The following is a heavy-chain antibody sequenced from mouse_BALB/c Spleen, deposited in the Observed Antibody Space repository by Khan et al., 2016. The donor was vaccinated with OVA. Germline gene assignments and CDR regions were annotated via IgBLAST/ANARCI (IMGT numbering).Heavy chain of an antibody. CDR1: GYSFTSYY. J-gene: IGHJ3*01. Sequence: VRLQQSGPELMKPGDSVKISCKASGYSFTSYYIHWVMQSHGKSLAWIGYIDPFSGGTTYNQNFKGQATLTVDKSSSTAYIHISNLTSEDSAVYYGTRQGYGACFTYWGQGTLVTGSA. D-gene: IGHD2-2*01. CDR3: TRQGYGACFTY. CDR2: IDPFSGGT. V-gene: IGHV1S135*01.